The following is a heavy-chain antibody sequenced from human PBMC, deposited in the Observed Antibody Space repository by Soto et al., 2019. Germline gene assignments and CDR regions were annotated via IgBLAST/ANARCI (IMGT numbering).Heavy chain of an antibody. J-gene: IGHJ6*02. CDR2: ISSSGSTI. Sequence: GGSLRLSCAASGFTFSDYYMSWIRQAPGKGLEWVSYISSSGSTIYYADSVKGRFTISRDNAKNSLYLQMNSLRAEDTAVYYCAGGYCSSTSCYIYYYYGMDVWGQGTTVTVSS. CDR3: AGGYCSSTSCYIYYYYGMDV. CDR1: GFTFSDYY. D-gene: IGHD2-2*02. V-gene: IGHV3-11*01.